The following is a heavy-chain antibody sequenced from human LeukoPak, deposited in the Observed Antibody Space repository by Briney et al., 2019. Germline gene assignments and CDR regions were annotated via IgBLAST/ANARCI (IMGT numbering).Heavy chain of an antibody. D-gene: IGHD5-18*01. Sequence: GASVKVSCKASGGTFCSYAISWVRQAPGQGLEWMGGIIPIFGTANYAQKFQGRVTITADESTSTAYMELSSLRSVDTAVYYCARDKSDTAMVYNWFDPWGQGTLVTVSS. CDR3: ARDKSDTAMVYNWFDP. J-gene: IGHJ5*02. CDR1: GGTFCSYA. CDR2: IIPIFGTA. V-gene: IGHV1-69*13.